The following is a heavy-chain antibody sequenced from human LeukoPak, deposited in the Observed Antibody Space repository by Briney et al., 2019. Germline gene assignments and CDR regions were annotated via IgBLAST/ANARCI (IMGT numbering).Heavy chain of an antibody. J-gene: IGHJ3*02. CDR2: ISASGSST. D-gene: IGHD7-27*01. CDR3: AKEVPLAKWGYVQDAFDI. CDR1: GFTFDTYA. Sequence: GGSLRLSCAASGFTFDTYAMNWVRQAPGKGLEWVSAISASGSSTYYADSVKGRFTISRDNSRNTLYLQMNSLRAEDTAIFYCAKEVPLAKWGYVQDAFDIWGQRTMVTVSS. V-gene: IGHV3-23*01.